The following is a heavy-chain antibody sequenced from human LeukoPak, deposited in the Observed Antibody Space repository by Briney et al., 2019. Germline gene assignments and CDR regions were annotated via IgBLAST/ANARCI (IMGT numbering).Heavy chain of an antibody. V-gene: IGHV4-4*07. D-gene: IGHD2-8*02. Sequence: SETLSLTCTVSGDSLSGNYWTWIRQPAGKGLEWIGRIYNSGSTNYNPSLESRVAMSVDTSRNLFSLNLRSVTAADTAVYYCARVPRYCTGSSCWDYYYYMDVWGTGTTVTVSS. CDR1: GDSLSGNY. CDR2: IYNSGST. CDR3: ARVPRYCTGSSCWDYYYYMDV. J-gene: IGHJ6*03.